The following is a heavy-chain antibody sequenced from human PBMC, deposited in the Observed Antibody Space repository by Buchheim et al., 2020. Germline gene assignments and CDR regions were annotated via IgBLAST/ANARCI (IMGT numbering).Heavy chain of an antibody. CDR3: AKGTRGSPSGAEYFQH. Sequence: QVQLVESGGGVVQPGRSLRLSCAASGFTFSSYGMHWVRQAPGKGLEWVAFIRYDGSNKYYADSVKGRFTISRDTSKNTLYLQMNSLRAEDTAVYYCAKGTRGSPSGAEYFQHWGQGTL. D-gene: IGHD1-26*01. V-gene: IGHV3-30*02. J-gene: IGHJ1*01. CDR1: GFTFSSYG. CDR2: IRYDGSNK.